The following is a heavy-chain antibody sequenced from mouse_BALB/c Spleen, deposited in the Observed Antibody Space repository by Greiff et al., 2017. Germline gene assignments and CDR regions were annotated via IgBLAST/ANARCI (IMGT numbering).Heavy chain of an antibody. Sequence: DVKLVESGGGLVKPGGSLKLSCAASGFTFSSYAMSWVRQSPEKRLEWVAEISSGGSYTYYPDTVTGRFTISRDNAKNTLYLEMSSLRSEDTAMYYCAREGYDYAMDYWGQGTSVTVSS. CDR1: GFTFSSYA. CDR3: AREGYDYAMDY. D-gene: IGHD2-3*01. J-gene: IGHJ4*01. CDR2: ISSGGSYT. V-gene: IGHV5-9-4*01.